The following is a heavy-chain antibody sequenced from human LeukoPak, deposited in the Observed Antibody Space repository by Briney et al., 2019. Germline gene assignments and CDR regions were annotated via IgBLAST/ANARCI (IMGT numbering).Heavy chain of an antibody. Sequence: GASVKVSCKASGYIFTTYYMHWVRQAPGQGLEWMGIINPSDGAKSYVSKFHSRVTMTRDTSTNTVYMELSTLSSDDTAVYYCARGGQYEAGRPPLHAFDVWGQGTVVTVSS. CDR2: INPSDGAK. J-gene: IGHJ3*01. CDR3: ARGGQYEAGRPPLHAFDV. D-gene: IGHD2-15*01. CDR1: GYIFTTYY. V-gene: IGHV1-46*01.